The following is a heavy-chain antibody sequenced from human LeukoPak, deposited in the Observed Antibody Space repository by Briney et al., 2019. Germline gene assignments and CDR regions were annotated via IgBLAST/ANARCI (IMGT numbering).Heavy chain of an antibody. D-gene: IGHD4-11*01. CDR2: ISYDGSNK. CDR1: GFTFSSYG. J-gene: IGHJ6*03. V-gene: IGHV3-33*05. CDR3: AKTTVTPPYYMDV. Sequence: GSLRLSCAASGFTFSSYGMHWVRQAPGKGLEWVAVISYDGSNKYYADSVKGRFTISRDNSKNTLYLQMNSLRAEDTAVYYCAKTTVTPPYYMDVWGKGTTVTVSS.